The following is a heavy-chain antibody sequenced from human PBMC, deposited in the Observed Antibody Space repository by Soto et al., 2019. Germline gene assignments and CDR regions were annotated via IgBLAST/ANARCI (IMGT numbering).Heavy chain of an antibody. D-gene: IGHD6-13*01. Sequence: PGGSLERDCTASGVTVSSNYMSWVRQAPGKGLEWVSVIYSGGSTYYADSVKGRFTISRDNSKNTLYLQMNSLRAEDTAVYYCARDTYSSSWGNYYGMDVWGQGTTVTVSS. J-gene: IGHJ6*02. CDR3: ARDTYSSSWGNYYGMDV. CDR2: IYSGGST. CDR1: GVTVSSNY. V-gene: IGHV3-53*01.